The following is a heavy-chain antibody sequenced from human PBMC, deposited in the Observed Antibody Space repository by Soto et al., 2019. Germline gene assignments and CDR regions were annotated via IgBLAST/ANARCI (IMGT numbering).Heavy chain of an antibody. D-gene: IGHD3-16*01. CDR1: GFTFSSYA. V-gene: IGHV3-23*01. CDR3: AMGLRSFDY. CDR2: ISGSGGST. J-gene: IGHJ4*02. Sequence: PXVSLRLSCAASGFTFSSYAMSWVRQAPGKGLEWVSAISGSGGSTYYADSVKGRFTISRDNSKKTLYLQMNSLRAEDTAVYYCAMGLRSFDYWGQGTLVTVSS.